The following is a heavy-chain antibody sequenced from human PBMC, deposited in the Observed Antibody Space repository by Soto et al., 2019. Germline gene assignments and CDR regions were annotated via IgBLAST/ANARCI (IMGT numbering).Heavy chain of an antibody. J-gene: IGHJ4*02. V-gene: IGHV3-11*01. Sequence: GGSLRPSCTGSGFDFGDYYMIWIRQAPGKGLEWVSYIDSGDGTTYYTDSVKGRFTISRDNAKKTVYLQMSSLRVEDTALYYCVRPYYSSSWFPFDRWGQGTLVTVSS. CDR2: IDSGDGTT. D-gene: IGHD6-13*01. CDR1: GFDFGDYY. CDR3: VRPYYSSSWFPFDR.